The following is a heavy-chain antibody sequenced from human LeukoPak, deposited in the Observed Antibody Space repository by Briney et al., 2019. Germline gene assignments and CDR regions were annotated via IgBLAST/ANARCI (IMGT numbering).Heavy chain of an antibody. D-gene: IGHD4-17*01. V-gene: IGHV4-31*03. J-gene: IGHJ4*02. CDR2: IYYSGST. CDR3: ARDDPPGD. CDR1: GGSIRRNGYY. Sequence: SAETLSLTCTVSGGSIRRNGYYWGWIRQPPGKGLEWIGYIYYSGSTYYNPSLKSRVTISVDTSKNQFSLKLSSVTAADTAVYYCARDDPPGDWGQGTLVTVSS.